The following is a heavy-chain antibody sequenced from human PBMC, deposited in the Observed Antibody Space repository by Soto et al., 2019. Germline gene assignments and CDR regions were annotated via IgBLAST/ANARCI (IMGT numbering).Heavy chain of an antibody. Sequence: GASVKVCCKSSGGTFNSFAFSWVRHAPGEGLEWMGGLIVILNSTNYAQKFEGRVTSRADEGSSTAYMEVSGLRYQDTAVSFCASGYYDSSGYSIDHWGQGSQVTVSS. CDR2: LIVILNST. CDR1: GGTFNSFA. D-gene: IGHD3-22*01. CDR3: ASGYYDSSGYSIDH. V-gene: IGHV1-69*13. J-gene: IGHJ4*02.